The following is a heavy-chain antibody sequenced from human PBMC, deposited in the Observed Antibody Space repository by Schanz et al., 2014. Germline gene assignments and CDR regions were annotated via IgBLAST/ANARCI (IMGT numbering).Heavy chain of an antibody. CDR3: AASSGWHPSTDY. Sequence: EVQLLESGGGLVQPGGSLRLSCAASGFTFSDYYMSWIRQAPGKGLEWVSAISASGGTTYYADSVKGRFTISRDNSKNTLYLQMNSLRVEDTAVYYCAASSGWHPSTDYWGQGTLVTVSS. CDR1: GFTFSDYY. J-gene: IGHJ4*02. CDR2: ISASGGTT. V-gene: IGHV3-23*01. D-gene: IGHD6-19*01.